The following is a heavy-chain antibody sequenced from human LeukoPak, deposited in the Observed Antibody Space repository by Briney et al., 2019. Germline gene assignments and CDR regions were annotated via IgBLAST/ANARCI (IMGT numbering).Heavy chain of an antibody. CDR2: INAGNGNT. D-gene: IGHD5-24*01. Sequence: ASVKVSCKASGYTFTSYAMHWVRQAPGQGLEWMGWINAGNGNTKYSQKFQGRVTITRDTSASTAYMELNSLRSEDTAVYYCARWLQSRGFDYWGQGTLVTVSS. V-gene: IGHV1-3*01. J-gene: IGHJ4*02. CDR3: ARWLQSRGFDY. CDR1: GYTFTSYA.